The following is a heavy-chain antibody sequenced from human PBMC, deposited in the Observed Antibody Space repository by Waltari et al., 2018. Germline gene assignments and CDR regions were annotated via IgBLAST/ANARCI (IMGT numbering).Heavy chain of an antibody. J-gene: IGHJ6*03. CDR1: GFSFSNYA. Sequence: EVQLLESGGGLVQPGGSLRLSGAASGFSFSNYAMDWVRQAPGKGLEWVSFIYGNGDSTTYYTDSVKGRFTLSRDDSKNTLYLQMNSLRAEDTAVYFCAKMGDSPGFFNYYMDVWGKGTTVTVSS. V-gene: IGHV3-23*03. CDR3: AKMGDSPGFFNYYMDV. CDR2: IYGNGDSTT.